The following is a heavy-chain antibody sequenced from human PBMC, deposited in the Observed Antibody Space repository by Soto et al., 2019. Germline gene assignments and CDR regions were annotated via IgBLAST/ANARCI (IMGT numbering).Heavy chain of an antibody. Sequence: GGSLRLSCAASGFTFSSYSMNWVRQAPGKGLEWVSSISSSSSYIYYADSVKGRFTISRDNAKNSLYLQMNSLRAEDTAVYYCAKGPHSASGYYYMDVWGKGTPVTVSS. D-gene: IGHD3-10*01. CDR3: AKGPHSASGYYYMDV. J-gene: IGHJ6*03. CDR2: ISSSSSYI. CDR1: GFTFSSYS. V-gene: IGHV3-21*01.